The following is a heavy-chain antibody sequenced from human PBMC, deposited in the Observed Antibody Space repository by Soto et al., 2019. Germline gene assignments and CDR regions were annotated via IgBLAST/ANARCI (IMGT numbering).Heavy chain of an antibody. J-gene: IGHJ4*02. V-gene: IGHV3-48*01. Sequence: GGSLRLSCAASGFTFNIYSMNWVRQAPGKGLEWVSYISSSSSTIYYADSVKGRFTISRDNAKNSLYLQMNSLRSEDTAVYYCATLIYYDSSGYDYWGQGTLVTVSS. CDR2: ISSSSSTI. CDR1: GFTFNIYS. CDR3: ATLIYYDSSGYDY. D-gene: IGHD3-22*01.